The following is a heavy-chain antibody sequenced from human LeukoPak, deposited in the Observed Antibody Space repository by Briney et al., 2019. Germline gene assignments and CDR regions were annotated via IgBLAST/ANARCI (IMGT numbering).Heavy chain of an antibody. CDR3: TTERWGDNRPSDY. Sequence: GGSLRLSCAASGVTFSNAWMSWVRQAPGKGLEWVGRIKSKTDGGTTDYAAPVKGRFTISRDDSKNTLYLQMNSLKTEDTAVYYCTTERWGDNRPSDYWGQGTLVTVSS. V-gene: IGHV3-15*01. CDR2: IKSKTDGGTT. D-gene: IGHD3-22*01. CDR1: GVTFSNAW. J-gene: IGHJ4*02.